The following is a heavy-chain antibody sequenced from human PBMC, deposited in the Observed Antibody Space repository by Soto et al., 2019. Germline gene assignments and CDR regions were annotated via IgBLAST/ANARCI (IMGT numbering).Heavy chain of an antibody. CDR2: INHSGST. CDR1: GGSFSGYY. CDR3: ARGTPSPLIVRSSRGPWFDP. D-gene: IGHD2-15*01. V-gene: IGHV4-34*01. Sequence: SATLSLTCAVYGGSFSGYYWSWIRQPPGKGLEWIGEINHSGSTNYNPSLKSRVTISVDTSKMQVSLKLSSVTAADTAVYFCARGTPSPLIVRSSRGPWFDPWGQGTLVTVSS. J-gene: IGHJ5*02.